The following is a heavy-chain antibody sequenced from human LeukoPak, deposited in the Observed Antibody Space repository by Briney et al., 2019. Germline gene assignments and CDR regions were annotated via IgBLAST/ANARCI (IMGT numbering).Heavy chain of an antibody. Sequence: GGSLRLSCAASGFTFSSYAVSWVRQAPGKGLEWVSAISGSGGSTYYADSVKGRFTISRDNSKNTLYLQMNSLRAEDTAVYYCAKGLRKVVPAAIAFDIWGQGTMVTVSS. CDR1: GFTFSSYA. V-gene: IGHV3-23*01. CDR3: AKGLRKVVPAAIAFDI. CDR2: ISGSGGST. D-gene: IGHD2-2*01. J-gene: IGHJ3*02.